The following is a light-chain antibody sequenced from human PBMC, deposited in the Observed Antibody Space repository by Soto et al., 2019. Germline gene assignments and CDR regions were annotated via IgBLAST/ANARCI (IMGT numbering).Light chain of an antibody. Sequence: EIVLTQSPGTLSLSPRERATLSCRASQSVSSSYLAWYQQKPGQAHRLLIYGASSRATGIPNRFSGSGSGRDFTLTISRLEPEDFAVYYCQQYGSSPGLTFGGGTKVEIK. J-gene: IGKJ4*01. V-gene: IGKV3-20*01. CDR2: GAS. CDR3: QQYGSSPGLT. CDR1: QSVSSSY.